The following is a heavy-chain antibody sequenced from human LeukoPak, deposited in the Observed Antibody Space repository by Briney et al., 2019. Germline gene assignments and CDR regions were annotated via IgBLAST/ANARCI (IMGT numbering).Heavy chain of an antibody. CDR1: GFTFSSYG. CDR3: ARDHSSGWYSDYFDY. D-gene: IGHD6-19*01. J-gene: IGHJ4*02. V-gene: IGHV3-33*01. Sequence: GGSLRLSCAASGFTFSSYGMHWGRHAPGKGLEWVSVIWYDGSNKYYADSVKGRFTISTDNSKNTLYLQMNSLRAEDTAVYYCARDHSSGWYSDYFDYWGQGTLVTVSS. CDR2: IWYDGSNK.